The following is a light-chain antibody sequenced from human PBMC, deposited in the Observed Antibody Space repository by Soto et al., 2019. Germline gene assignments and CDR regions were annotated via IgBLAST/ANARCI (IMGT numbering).Light chain of an antibody. J-gene: IGLJ3*02. CDR1: SSDLGGYNY. Sequence: QSALTQPPSASGSPGQSVTISCTGTSSDLGGYNYVSWYQQHPGKAPKLMIYEVSKRPSGVPDRFSGSKSGNTASLTVSGLQTEDEAHYYCSSNAGSHGLRVFGGGTTLTVL. CDR2: EVS. CDR3: SSNAGSHGLRV. V-gene: IGLV2-8*01.